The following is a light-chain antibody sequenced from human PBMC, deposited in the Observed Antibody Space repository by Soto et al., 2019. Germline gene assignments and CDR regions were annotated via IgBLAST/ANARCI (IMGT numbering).Light chain of an antibody. Sequence: SYELTQPPSVSVAPGKTARITGGGNNIGSKSVHWYQQKAGQAPVLVIYYDSDRTSGIPERFSGYNFGNTATLTISRVEAGDEADYYCQVVDSSSDVVFGGGTKLTVL. CDR3: QVVDSSSDVV. CDR1: NIGSKS. J-gene: IGLJ2*01. V-gene: IGLV3-21*04. CDR2: YDS.